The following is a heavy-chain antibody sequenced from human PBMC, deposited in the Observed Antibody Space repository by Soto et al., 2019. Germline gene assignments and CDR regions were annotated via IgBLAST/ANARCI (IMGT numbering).Heavy chain of an antibody. Sequence: QVQLVQSGAEVKKPGSKEKVSCKDSAGTFSSYAISWVRQAPGQGLEWMGGIIPILGTANYAQKFQGRVTITADESTSTAYMELSSLRSEDTAVYYCARGISTSFQADPWGQGTLVTVSS. CDR3: ARGISTSFQADP. D-gene: IGHD2-2*01. J-gene: IGHJ5*02. CDR2: IIPILGTA. V-gene: IGHV1-69*11. CDR1: AGTFSSYA.